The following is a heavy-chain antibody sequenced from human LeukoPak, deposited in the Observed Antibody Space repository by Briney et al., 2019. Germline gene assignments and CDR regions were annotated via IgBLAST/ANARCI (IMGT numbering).Heavy chain of an antibody. J-gene: IGHJ4*02. CDR3: AKHSTISGSIDF. CDR2: IRSDGSEK. CDR1: GFTFSSYG. Sequence: PGGSLRLSCAASGFTFSSYGMHWVRQAPGKGLEWAAFIRSDGSEKYYADSVKGRFTISRDNSKNTLYLQMNSLRAEDTAVYYCAKHSTISGSIDFWGQGTLVTVSS. D-gene: IGHD3-3*01. V-gene: IGHV3-30*02.